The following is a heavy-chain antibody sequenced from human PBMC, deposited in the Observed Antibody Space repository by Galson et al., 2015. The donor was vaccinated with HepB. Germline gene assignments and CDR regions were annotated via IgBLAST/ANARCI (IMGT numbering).Heavy chain of an antibody. J-gene: IGHJ3*02. CDR3: ARKGGNYYGDAFEM. D-gene: IGHD1-26*01. Sequence: SVKVSCKASGYTFTGYYIHWLRQAPGQGPEWMGRVKPSNGGTKYAQKFQGRVTMIMDMSITTAYMELSRLSSDDTAVYYCARKGGNYYGDAFEMWGQGTMMTVSS. CDR2: VKPSNGGT. V-gene: IGHV1-2*06. CDR1: GYTFTGYY.